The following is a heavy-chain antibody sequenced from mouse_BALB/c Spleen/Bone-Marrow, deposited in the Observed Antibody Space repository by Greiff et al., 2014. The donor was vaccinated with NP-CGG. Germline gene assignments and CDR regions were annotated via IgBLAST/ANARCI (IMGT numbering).Heavy chain of an antibody. Sequence: DVMLVESGGGLVEPGGSLKLSCAASGFTFIAYTMSWVRQTPEKRLEWVAYINNGGGSTYYPDTVKGRFTISRDNAKNTLYLQMSILKSEDTAMYFCARHGEERPVLAMDYWGQGTSVTVSS. V-gene: IGHV5-12-2*01. J-gene: IGHJ4*01. CDR3: ARHGEERPVLAMDY. CDR2: INNGGGST. CDR1: GFTFIAYT. D-gene: IGHD1-2*01.